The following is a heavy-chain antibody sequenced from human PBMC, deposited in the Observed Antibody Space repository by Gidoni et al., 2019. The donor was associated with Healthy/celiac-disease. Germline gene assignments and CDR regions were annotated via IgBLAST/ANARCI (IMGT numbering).Heavy chain of an antibody. Sequence: QVQLVESGGGVVQPGRSLSLSCAASGFTFSIYAMHWVRQAPGKGLEWVAVISYDGSNKYYADSVKGRFTISRDNSKNTLYLQMNSLRAEDTAVYYCVGDYYDSSGYYPPGDYWGQGTLVTVSS. CDR2: ISYDGSNK. CDR1: GFTFSIYA. D-gene: IGHD3-22*01. V-gene: IGHV3-30*04. CDR3: VGDYYDSSGYYPPGDY. J-gene: IGHJ4*02.